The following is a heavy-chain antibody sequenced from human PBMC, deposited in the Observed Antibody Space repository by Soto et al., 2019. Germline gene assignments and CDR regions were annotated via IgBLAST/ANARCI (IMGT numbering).Heavy chain of an antibody. V-gene: IGHV4-39*07. J-gene: IGHJ4*02. Sequence: SETLSLTCTVSGGSISSRGYYWGWIRQPPGKGLEWIGTIYYSGSTYYNPSLKSRVTISVDTSKNQFSLKLSSVTAADTAVYYCARPFGVAAAGPFDYWGQGTLVTVSS. CDR2: IYYSGST. CDR1: GGSISSRGYY. CDR3: ARPFGVAAAGPFDY. D-gene: IGHD6-13*01.